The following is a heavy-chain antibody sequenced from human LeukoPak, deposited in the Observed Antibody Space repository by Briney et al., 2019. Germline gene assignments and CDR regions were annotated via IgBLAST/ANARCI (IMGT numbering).Heavy chain of an antibody. J-gene: IGHJ3*02. Sequence: RGSLRLSCTASGFTFSAYAMMWVRQAPGKGPEWVSAIRGGGGSAFYADSVKGRFTISRDNSKYTLFLQMNSLRAEDTAVYYCARDPNGDYIGAFDMWGPGTMVTVSS. D-gene: IGHD4-17*01. V-gene: IGHV3-23*01. CDR3: ARDPNGDYIGAFDM. CDR1: GFTFSAYA. CDR2: IRGGGGSA.